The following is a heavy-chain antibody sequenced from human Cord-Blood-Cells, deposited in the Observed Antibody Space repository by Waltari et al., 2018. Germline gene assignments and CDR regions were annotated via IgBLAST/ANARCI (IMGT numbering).Heavy chain of an antibody. CDR2: IIPIFGTA. CDR1: GGTFSSYA. Sequence: QVQLVQSGAEVKKPGSSVKVSCKASGGTFSSYAISWVLQAPGQGLEWMGGIIPIFGTANYAQKFQGRVTITADESTSTAYMELSSLRSEDTVVYYCARDRIYDSSGYYWFDPWGQGTLVTVSS. D-gene: IGHD3-22*01. J-gene: IGHJ5*02. V-gene: IGHV1-69*01. CDR3: ARDRIYDSSGYYWFDP.